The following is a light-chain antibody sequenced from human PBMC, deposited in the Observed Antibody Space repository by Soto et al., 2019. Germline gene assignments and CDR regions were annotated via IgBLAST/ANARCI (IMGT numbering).Light chain of an antibody. Sequence: QSALTQPASVSGSPGQSITISCTGTSSDVGGYNYVSWYQQHPGKAPKLMIYDVSNRPSGVSNRFSGSKSGNTASLTISWLQAEDEADYYCSSYTSSSTVVFAGGTKLTVL. CDR2: DVS. CDR1: SSDVGGYNY. V-gene: IGLV2-14*01. J-gene: IGLJ2*01. CDR3: SSYTSSSTVV.